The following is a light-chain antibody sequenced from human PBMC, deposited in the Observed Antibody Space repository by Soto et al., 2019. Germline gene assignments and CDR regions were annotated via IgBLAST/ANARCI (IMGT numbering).Light chain of an antibody. CDR1: SSNIGAGYD. J-gene: IGLJ1*01. CDR3: QSYDSSLSGLV. CDR2: GNS. Sequence: QSVLTQPPSVSGAPGQRVTISCTGSSSNIGAGYDGHWYQQLPGTAPKLLIYGNSNRPSGVPDRFSGSKSGTSASLAITGLQAEDEADYYCQSYDSSLSGLVFGTGTKVTVL. V-gene: IGLV1-40*01.